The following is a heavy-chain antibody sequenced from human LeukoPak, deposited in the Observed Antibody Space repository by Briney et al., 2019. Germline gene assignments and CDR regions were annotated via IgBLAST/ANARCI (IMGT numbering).Heavy chain of an antibody. CDR2: IYYSGST. CDR3: ARDKAVRIAAAGTVSNWFDP. J-gene: IGHJ5*02. D-gene: IGHD6-13*01. Sequence: PSETLSLTSTVSGGSISSGGYYWSWIRQHPGKGLEWIGYIYYSGSTYYNPSLKSRVTISVDTSKNQFSLKMSSVTAADTAVYYCARDKAVRIAAAGTVSNWFDPGGQGTLVTVSS. CDR1: GGSISSGGYY. V-gene: IGHV4-31*03.